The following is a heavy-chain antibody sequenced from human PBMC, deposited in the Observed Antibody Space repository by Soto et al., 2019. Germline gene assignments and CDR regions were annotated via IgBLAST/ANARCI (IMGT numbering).Heavy chain of an antibody. V-gene: IGHV3-30*18. CDR3: AKDMTRFLAWPHYFRGLDV. CDR1: GYSFSNYG. D-gene: IGHD3-3*01. CDR2: ISYDGITK. Sequence: QAQLVESGGGVVQPGRSLRLSCEASGYSFSNYGMHWVRQAPGKGLEWVAAISYDGITKYYSDSLKGRFTISKDNSKNTLYLEINSLRPEDTAVYYCAKDMTRFLAWPHYFRGLDVWGQGTTVTVSS. J-gene: IGHJ6*02.